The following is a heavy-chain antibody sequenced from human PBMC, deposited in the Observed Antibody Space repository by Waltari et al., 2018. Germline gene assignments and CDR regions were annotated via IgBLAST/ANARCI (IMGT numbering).Heavy chain of an antibody. V-gene: IGHV4-30-2*01. Sequence: QLQLQESGSGLVKPSQTLSLTCAVSGGTISSGGYSWSWIRQPPGKGLEWIGYIYHSGSTYYNPSLKSRVTISVDRSKNQFSLKLSSVTAADTAVYYCARGRYSGYFYYFDYWGQGTLVTVSS. D-gene: IGHD5-12*01. CDR2: IYHSGST. CDR3: ARGRYSGYFYYFDY. J-gene: IGHJ4*02. CDR1: GGTISSGGYS.